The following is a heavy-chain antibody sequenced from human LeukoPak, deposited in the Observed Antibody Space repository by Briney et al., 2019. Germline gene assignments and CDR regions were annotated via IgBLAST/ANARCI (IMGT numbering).Heavy chain of an antibody. CDR1: GFTFSSYS. Sequence: GGSLRLSCAASGFTFSSYSMNWVRQAPGKGLEWVSSIRSSSCYIYYADSVKGRFTISRDNAKNSLYLQMNSLRAEDTAVYYCARVRGSSGYYYALGYWGQGTLVTVSS. J-gene: IGHJ4*02. CDR3: ARVRGSSGYYYALGY. V-gene: IGHV3-21*01. D-gene: IGHD3-22*01. CDR2: IRSSSCYI.